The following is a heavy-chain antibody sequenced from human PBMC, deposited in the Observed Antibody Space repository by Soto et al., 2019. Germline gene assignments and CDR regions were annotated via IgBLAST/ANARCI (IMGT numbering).Heavy chain of an antibody. J-gene: IGHJ5*02. V-gene: IGHV3-30*18. CDR3: AKDRSLDGSDAPWFDP. CDR2: ISYDGINK. D-gene: IGHD1-1*01. Sequence: GGSLRLSCAASGFTFSSYGMHGVRQAPGKGLEWVAVISYDGINKDYADSVKGRFTISRDNAKNTLYLQMNSLRAEDTAVYYCAKDRSLDGSDAPWFDPWGQGTLVTVSS. CDR1: GFTFSSYG.